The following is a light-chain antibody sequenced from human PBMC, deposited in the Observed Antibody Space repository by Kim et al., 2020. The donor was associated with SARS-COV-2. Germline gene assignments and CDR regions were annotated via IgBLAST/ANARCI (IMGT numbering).Light chain of an antibody. V-gene: IGKV1-39*01. CDR3: QQSYSTPRT. J-gene: IGKJ1*01. CDR2: AAS. Sequence: ASGGDRVTITCRASQTISSYVNWYQQKPGKAPNLLIYAASSLQSGVPSRIRGSGSGTDFTLTISSLQPEDFATYYCQQSYSTPRTFGQGTKVDIK. CDR1: QTISSY.